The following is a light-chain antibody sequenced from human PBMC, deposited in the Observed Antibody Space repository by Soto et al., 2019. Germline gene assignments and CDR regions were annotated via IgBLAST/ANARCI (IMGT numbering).Light chain of an antibody. J-gene: IGLJ1*01. CDR3: SSYAGSSNV. CDR1: SSHVGGYNY. CDR2: EVN. Sequence: QSVLTQPPSASESPGQSVALSCTGTSSHVGGYNYVSWYQQHPGKAPKLMIYEVNKRPSGVPDRFSGSKSGNTASLTVSGLQSEDEADDYCSSYAGSSNVFGTGTKVTGL. V-gene: IGLV2-8*01.